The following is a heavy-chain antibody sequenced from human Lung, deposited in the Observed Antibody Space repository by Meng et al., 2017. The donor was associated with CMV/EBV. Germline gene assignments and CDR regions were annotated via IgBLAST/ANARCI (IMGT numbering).Heavy chain of an antibody. CDR1: GYSFTAAY. J-gene: IGHJ4*02. V-gene: IGHV1-2*02. Sequence: ASVTVSCKASGYSFTAAYIHWVRQAPGQGLEWIGWISPNSGGTNYAQRFQGRVTFTRDTSISTVNMELRRLTSDDTAMYFCAGDFVGLPASTYIDYWGQGTLVTVSS. D-gene: IGHD6-25*01. CDR3: AGDFVGLPASTYIDY. CDR2: ISPNSGGT.